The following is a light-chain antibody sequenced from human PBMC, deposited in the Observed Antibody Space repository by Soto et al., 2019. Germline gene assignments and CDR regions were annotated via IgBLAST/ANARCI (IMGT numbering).Light chain of an antibody. CDR1: QSVRSN. CDR3: QQYDNWPLN. CDR2: GAT. Sequence: EIVMTQSPATLSVSPGERATLACRASQSVRSNLAWYQQKPGEAPRLLIYGATTRATGIPGRISGSGSGTEFTLTISSLQSEDFGIYYCQQYDNWPLNFXQGTRTEIK. J-gene: IGKJ5*01. V-gene: IGKV3-15*01.